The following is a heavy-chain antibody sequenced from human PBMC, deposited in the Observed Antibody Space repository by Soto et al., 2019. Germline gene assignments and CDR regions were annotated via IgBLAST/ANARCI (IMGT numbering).Heavy chain of an antibody. J-gene: IGHJ5*02. D-gene: IGHD3-22*01. CDR3: AKVGLYYYDGSCYSPP. Sequence: GGSLRLSCAASGFTFSSYAMSWVRQAPGKGLEWVSAISCSGGRTYYADSVKGRFTISRDNSKNTLYLQMNSLRAEDTAVYYCAKVGLYYYDGSCYSPPWGQGTLVTVSS. CDR1: GFTFSSYA. V-gene: IGHV3-23*01. CDR2: ISCSGGRT.